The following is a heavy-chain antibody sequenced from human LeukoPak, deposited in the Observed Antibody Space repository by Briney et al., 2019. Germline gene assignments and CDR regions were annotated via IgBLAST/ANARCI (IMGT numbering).Heavy chain of an antibody. CDR3: ARDPSRGYSGYDWPYYYYGMDV. Sequence: PGGSLRLSCAASGFAFSTYDMNWVRQAPGKGLEWVSYISSRSSTIYHADSVKGRFTISRDNAKNSLYLQMNSLRAEDTAVYYCARDPSRGYSGYDWPYYYYGMDVWGQGTTVTVSS. V-gene: IGHV3-48*01. D-gene: IGHD5-12*01. J-gene: IGHJ6*02. CDR2: ISSRSSTI. CDR1: GFAFSTYD.